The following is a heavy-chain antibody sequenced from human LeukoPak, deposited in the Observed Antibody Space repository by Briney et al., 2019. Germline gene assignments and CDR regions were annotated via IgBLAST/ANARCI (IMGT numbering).Heavy chain of an antibody. CDR1: GFTFINYY. CDR2: INLSGGST. CDR3: ARDLDYGEKSEDY. J-gene: IGHJ4*02. V-gene: IGHV1-46*01. D-gene: IGHD4/OR15-4a*01. Sequence: ASVKVSCKASGFTFINYYMHWVRQAPGQGLEWLGIINLSGGSTHYPQKFQDRVTMSRDTSTSTVYMELSSLRSEDTAVYYCARDLDYGEKSEDYWGQGTLVTVSS.